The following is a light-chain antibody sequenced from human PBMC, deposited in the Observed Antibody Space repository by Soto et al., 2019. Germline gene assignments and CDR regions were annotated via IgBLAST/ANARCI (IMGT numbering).Light chain of an antibody. CDR3: QSYDNALSAWV. CDR2: AN. CDR1: TSNIGAGYA. Sequence: QSVLTQSPSVSGAPGQRVTISCTGSTSNIGAGYAVHWYQQLPGTAPKLLIYANNRPSGVPDRFSGSKSGTSASLAITGLQPEDEPDYYCQSYDNALSAWVFGGGTQLTVL. V-gene: IGLV1-40*01. J-gene: IGLJ3*02.